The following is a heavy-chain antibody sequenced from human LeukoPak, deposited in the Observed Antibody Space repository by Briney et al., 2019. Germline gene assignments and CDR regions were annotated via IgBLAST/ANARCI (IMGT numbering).Heavy chain of an antibody. CDR2: VNQDGSDK. CDR3: SACTRSPIAVAGYVY. CDR1: GFTFSNYW. J-gene: IGHJ4*02. D-gene: IGHD6-19*01. Sequence: GGSLRLSCAASGFTFSNYWMSWVRQAPGKGLEWVANVNQDGSDKNYVDSVKGRFTISRDNAKNSPYLQMNSLRAEDTAVYFCSACTRSPIAVAGYVYWGQGTLVTVSS. V-gene: IGHV3-7*01.